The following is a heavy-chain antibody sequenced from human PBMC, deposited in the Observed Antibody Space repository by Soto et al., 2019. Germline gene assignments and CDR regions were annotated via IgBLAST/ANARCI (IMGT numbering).Heavy chain of an antibody. Sequence: SVKVSCKASGGTFSSYAISWVRQAPGQGREWKGGIIPIFGTANYAQKFQGRVTITADESTSTAYMELSSLRSEDTAVYYCARGLCSGGSCYNYDAFDIWGQGTTVTVSS. V-gene: IGHV1-69*13. CDR2: IIPIFGTA. J-gene: IGHJ3*02. CDR3: ARGLCSGGSCYNYDAFDI. D-gene: IGHD2-15*01. CDR1: GGTFSSYA.